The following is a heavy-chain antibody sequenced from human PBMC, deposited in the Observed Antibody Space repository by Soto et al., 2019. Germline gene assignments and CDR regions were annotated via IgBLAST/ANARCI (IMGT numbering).Heavy chain of an antibody. CDR2: IIPIFGTA. Sequence: SVKVSCKASGGTFSSYAISWVRQAPGQGLEWMGGIIPIFGTANYAQKFQGRVTITADESTSTAYMELSSLRSEDTAVYYCASSFSLTYYYDSSGSQNAFDIWGQGTMVTVSS. D-gene: IGHD3-22*01. CDR1: GGTFSSYA. V-gene: IGHV1-69*13. J-gene: IGHJ3*02. CDR3: ASSFSLTYYYDSSGSQNAFDI.